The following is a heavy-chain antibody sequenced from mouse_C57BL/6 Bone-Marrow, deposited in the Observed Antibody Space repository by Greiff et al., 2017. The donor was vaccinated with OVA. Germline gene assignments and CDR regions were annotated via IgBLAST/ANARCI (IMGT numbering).Heavy chain of an antibody. CDR2: ISSGGSYT. V-gene: IGHV5-6*02. CDR3: ARRPIYDGYDGWFAY. J-gene: IGHJ3*01. CDR1: GFTFSSYG. Sequence: EVKVVESGGDLVKPGGSLKLSCAASGFTFSSYGMSWVRQTPDKRLEWVATISSGGSYTYYPDSVKGRFTISRANAKHTLYLQMSSLKSEDTAMYYCARRPIYDGYDGWFAYWGQGTLVTVSA. D-gene: IGHD2-2*01.